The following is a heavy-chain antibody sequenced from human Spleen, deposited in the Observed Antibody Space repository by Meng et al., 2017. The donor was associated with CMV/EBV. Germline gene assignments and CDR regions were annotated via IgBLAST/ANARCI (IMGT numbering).Heavy chain of an antibody. CDR3: VREGTVAGEIDH. J-gene: IGHJ5*02. D-gene: IGHD6-19*01. CDR1: GFTFDDYA. V-gene: IGHV3-9*01. CDR2: ISWNSGSI. Sequence: SLKISCAASGFTFDDYAMHWVRQAPGKGLEWVSGISWNSGSIGYADSVKGRFTISRDNARNSLYLQMNGLRGEDTAVYYCVREGTVAGEIDHWGQGTLVTVSS.